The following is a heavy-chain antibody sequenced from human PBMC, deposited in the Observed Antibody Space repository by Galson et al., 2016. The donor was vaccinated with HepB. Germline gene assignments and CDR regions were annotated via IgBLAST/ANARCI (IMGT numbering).Heavy chain of an antibody. CDR1: GYTFTNYY. V-gene: IGHV1-46*04. J-gene: IGHJ4*02. Sequence: SVKVSCKASGYTFTNYYMHWVRQAPGQGLEWMGMINPSDGGTTYAPKLQGRITMTSDTSTSTVYMELSSLRSEDTALYYCARGRYTLVYWGQGSLVTVSS. D-gene: IGHD2-2*02. CDR2: INPSDGGT. CDR3: ARGRYTLVY.